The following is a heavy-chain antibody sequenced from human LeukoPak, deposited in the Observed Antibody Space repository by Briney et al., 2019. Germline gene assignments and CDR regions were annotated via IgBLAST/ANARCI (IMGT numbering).Heavy chain of an antibody. Sequence: PGGSLRLSCAASGFTFSGYWMHWVRQAPGKGLVWVSVINGDGSRTIYADSVKGRFTISRDNAKNTLYLQMASLTAEDTAVYYCSRGNYFDYWGQGAVVTVSS. J-gene: IGHJ4*02. CDR3: SRGNYFDY. V-gene: IGHV3-74*01. CDR1: GFTFSGYW. CDR2: INGDGSRT.